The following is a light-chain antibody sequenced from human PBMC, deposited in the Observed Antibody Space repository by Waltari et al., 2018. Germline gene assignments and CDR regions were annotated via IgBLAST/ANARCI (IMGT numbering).Light chain of an antibody. CDR3: QQYGVSPYT. Sequence: EIVLTQSPGTLSLSPGARATLSCRASQSVINNYLAWYQQKPGQAPSLLIYAASRRDVGVPDRFSGSGSGTDFTLTISRLEPEDFAIFYCQQYGVSPYTFGQGTKLEV. CDR1: QSVINNY. CDR2: AAS. J-gene: IGKJ2*01. V-gene: IGKV3-20*01.